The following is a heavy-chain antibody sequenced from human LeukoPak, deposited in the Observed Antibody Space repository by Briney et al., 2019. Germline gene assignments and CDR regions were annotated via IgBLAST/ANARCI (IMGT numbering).Heavy chain of an antibody. Sequence: GGSLRLSCAASGFTVSDYDLTWVRQAPGKGLEYVSVIYTNGKIFYADSVKGRFTISRDNSKNSLYLQMNSLRADDTAVYYCTQARSSSGWGPLGRYWGQGALVTVSS. CDR2: IYTNGKI. D-gene: IGHD6-19*01. J-gene: IGHJ4*02. V-gene: IGHV3-53*01. CDR3: TQARSSSGWGPLGRY. CDR1: GFTVSDYD.